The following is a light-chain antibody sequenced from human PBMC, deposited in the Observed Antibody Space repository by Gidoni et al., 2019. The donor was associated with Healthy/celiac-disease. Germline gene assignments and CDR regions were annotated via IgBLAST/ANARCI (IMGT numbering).Light chain of an antibody. Sequence: SYELTQPPSLSVSPGQTARLTCSGDALPKQYAYWYKQKPGQAPVLVIYKASERPSGMPERFSGSSSGTTVTLTISGVQAEDEADYYCQSADSSGTYPKVFGGGTKLTVL. CDR3: QSADSSGTYPKV. V-gene: IGLV3-25*03. CDR1: ALPKQY. J-gene: IGLJ2*01. CDR2: KAS.